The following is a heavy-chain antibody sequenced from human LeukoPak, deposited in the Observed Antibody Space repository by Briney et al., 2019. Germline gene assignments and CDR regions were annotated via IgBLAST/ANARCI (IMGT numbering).Heavy chain of an antibody. CDR1: GFTFDDYS. Sequence: GGSLRLSCAASGFTFDDYSLHWVRQVPGKGLEWISLISWDGGTTYSADSVKGRFTISRDNSKNSLYLQMNSLRAEDTALYYCAKGPSFKVYYYYYMDVWGKGTTVTVSS. V-gene: IGHV3-43*01. CDR3: AKGPSFKVYYYYYMDV. J-gene: IGHJ6*03. CDR2: ISWDGGTT. D-gene: IGHD3-10*01.